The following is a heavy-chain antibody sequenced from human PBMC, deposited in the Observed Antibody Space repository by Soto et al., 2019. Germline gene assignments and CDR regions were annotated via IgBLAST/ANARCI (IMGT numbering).Heavy chain of an antibody. Sequence: PGESLKISCKGSGYNFPNYWVSWVRQMPGKGLEWLGRIDPTDSYTNYSPSFEGHVTISADESSSTAYLQWSSLKASDTAIYYCARWEKSSSPYYYHAMDVWGQGTTVTVSS. D-gene: IGHD6-6*01. CDR3: ARWEKSSSPYYYHAMDV. CDR2: IDPTDSYT. V-gene: IGHV5-10-1*01. J-gene: IGHJ6*02. CDR1: GYNFPNYW.